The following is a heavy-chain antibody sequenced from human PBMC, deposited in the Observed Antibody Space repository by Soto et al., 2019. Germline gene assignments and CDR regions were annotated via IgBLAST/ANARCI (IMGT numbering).Heavy chain of an antibody. V-gene: IGHV1-18*04. CDR1: GYTFTSDG. Sequence: ASVKVSCKASGYTFTSDGISWVRQAPGQGLEWMGWISVFNGNTNYAQKLQGRVTMTTDTSTSTAYMGLRTLRSDDTAVYYCARDNDYRFDPWGQGTLVTVSS. CDR3: ARDNDYRFDP. J-gene: IGHJ5*02. D-gene: IGHD4-17*01. CDR2: ISVFNGNT.